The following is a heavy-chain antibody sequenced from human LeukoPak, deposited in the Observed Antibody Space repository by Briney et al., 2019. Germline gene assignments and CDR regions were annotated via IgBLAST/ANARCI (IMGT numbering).Heavy chain of an antibody. CDR3: ARGGEGYCSGGSCYGYYYYYMDV. Sequence: GGSLRLSCTASGFTFSDYYMTWIRQAPGKGLEWVSYISSSGITIYYADSVKGRFTISRDNAKNSLYLQMNSLRAEDTALYYCARGGEGYCSGGSCYGYYYYYMDVWGKGTTVTVSS. CDR2: ISSSGITI. V-gene: IGHV3-11*01. CDR1: GFTFSDYY. D-gene: IGHD2-15*01. J-gene: IGHJ6*03.